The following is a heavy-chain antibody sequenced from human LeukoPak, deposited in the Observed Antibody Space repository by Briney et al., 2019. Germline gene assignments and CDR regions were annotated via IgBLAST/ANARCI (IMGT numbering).Heavy chain of an antibody. J-gene: IGHJ3*02. V-gene: IGHV3-48*03. Sequence: GGSLRLSCAASGFTFSSYEMNWVRQAPGKGLEWVSYISASGSTIYYADAMKGRFTISRDNAKNSLYLEINNLRAEDTAVYYCARVLCCGWPFDAFDIWGQGTMVTVSS. CDR1: GFTFSSYE. CDR2: ISASGSTI. D-gene: IGHD2/OR15-2a*01. CDR3: ARVLCCGWPFDAFDI.